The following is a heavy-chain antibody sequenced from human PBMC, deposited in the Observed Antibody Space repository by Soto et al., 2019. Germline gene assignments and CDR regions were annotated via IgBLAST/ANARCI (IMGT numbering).Heavy chain of an antibody. CDR1: GGSISSYY. CDR2: IYYSGST. J-gene: IGHJ5*02. CDR3: ARGRGYCSSTSCYFNWFDP. D-gene: IGHD2-2*01. V-gene: IGHV4-59*01. Sequence: SETLSLTCTVSGGSISSYYWSWIRQPPGKGLEWIGYIYYSGSTNYNPSLKSRVTMSVDTSKNQFSLKLSSVTAADTAVYYCARGRGYCSSTSCYFNWFDPWGQGTLVTVSS.